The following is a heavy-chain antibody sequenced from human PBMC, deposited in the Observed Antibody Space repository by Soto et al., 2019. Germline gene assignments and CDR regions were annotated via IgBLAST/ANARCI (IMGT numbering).Heavy chain of an antibody. CDR3: TADLSPPEGPSYPIDY. V-gene: IGHV3-15*01. J-gene: IGHJ4*02. D-gene: IGHD1-26*01. CDR2: MKSNGAT. CDR1: GFTFNNAW. Sequence: EVQLVESGGGLVTPGGSLRLSCVVSGFTFNNAWMNWVRQAPGKGLEWVGRMKSNGATDYAAFVKGRLTFSRDDSRGTLYLQMNSLETEDTAVYYCTADLSPPEGPSYPIDYWGQGTLVTVSS.